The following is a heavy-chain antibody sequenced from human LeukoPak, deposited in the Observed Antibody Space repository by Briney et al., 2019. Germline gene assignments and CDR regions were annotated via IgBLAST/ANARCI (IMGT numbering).Heavy chain of an antibody. CDR2: ISGSGGST. D-gene: IGHD3-3*01. J-gene: IGHJ4*02. CDR1: GLTFSSYA. Sequence: GGSLRLSCAASGLTFSSYAMSWVRQAPGKGLEWVSAISGSGGSTYYADSVKGWFTISRDNSENTLYLQMNSLRAEDTAVYYCAQHGVVHEMEFDYWGQGTLVTVSS. CDR3: AQHGVVHEMEFDY. V-gene: IGHV3-23*01.